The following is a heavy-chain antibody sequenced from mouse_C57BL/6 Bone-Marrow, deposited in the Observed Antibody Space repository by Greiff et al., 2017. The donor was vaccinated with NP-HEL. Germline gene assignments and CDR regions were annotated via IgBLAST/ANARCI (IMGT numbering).Heavy chain of an antibody. J-gene: IGHJ2*01. CDR2: IRNKANGYTT. V-gene: IGHV7-3*01. CDR3: ARNCRLGRAYFDY. D-gene: IGHD4-1*01. CDR1: GFTFTDYY. Sequence: EVKLQESGGGLVQPGGSLSLSCAASGFTFTDYYMSWVRQPPGKALEWLGFIRNKANGYTTEYSASVKGRFTISRANSQSILYLKMNALRAEDSATYYCARNCRLGRAYFDYWGQGTTLTVSS.